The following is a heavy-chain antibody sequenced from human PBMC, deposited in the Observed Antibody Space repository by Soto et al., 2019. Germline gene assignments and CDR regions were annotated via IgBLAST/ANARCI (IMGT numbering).Heavy chain of an antibody. Sequence: ASVKVSCKVSGYTLTELCMHWVRQAPGKGLEWMGGFDPEDGETIYAQKFQGRVTMTEDTSTDTAYMELSSLRSEDTAVYYCATIGSYYAPLVMYYFDDWGKGTLVTVSS. V-gene: IGHV1-24*01. CDR1: GYTLTELC. D-gene: IGHD1-26*01. J-gene: IGHJ4*02. CDR2: FDPEDGET. CDR3: ATIGSYYAPLVMYYFDD.